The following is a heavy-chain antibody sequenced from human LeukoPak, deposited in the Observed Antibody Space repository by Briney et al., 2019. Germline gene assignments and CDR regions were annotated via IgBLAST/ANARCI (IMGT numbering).Heavy chain of an antibody. CDR1: GGSVSSGSYY. CDR3: ARVPGGGTAAN. Sequence: PSETLSLTCTVSGGSVSSGSYYWSWIRQPPVKGLEWIGYIYYSGSTNYNPSLKSRVTISVDTSKNQFSLKLSSVTAADTAVYYCARVPGGGTAANWGQGTMVTVSS. V-gene: IGHV4-61*01. J-gene: IGHJ3*01. D-gene: IGHD1-7*01. CDR2: IYYSGST.